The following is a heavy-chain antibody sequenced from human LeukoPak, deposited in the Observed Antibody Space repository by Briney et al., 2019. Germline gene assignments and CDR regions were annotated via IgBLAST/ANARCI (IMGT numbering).Heavy chain of an antibody. CDR2: MSYSGNI. CDR3: AILGGGPPMATPGY. Sequence: SETLSLTCTVSGGSVSGYYCNWIRQPPGKGLEWIGYMSYSGNINYNPSLKSRVTISVDTSKNQFSLKLNSVTVADTAVYCAILGGGPPMATPGYWGQGTLVTVSS. V-gene: IGHV4-59*08. D-gene: IGHD3-10*01. CDR1: GGSVSGYY. J-gene: IGHJ4*02.